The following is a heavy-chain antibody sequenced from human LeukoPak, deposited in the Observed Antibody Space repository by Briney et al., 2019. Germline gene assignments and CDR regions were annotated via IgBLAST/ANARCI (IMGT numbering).Heavy chain of an antibody. J-gene: IGHJ6*02. CDR1: GGTFSSYA. Sequence: SVKVSCKASGGTFSSYAISWVRQAPGQGLEWMGGIIPIFGTANYAQKFQGRVTITTDESTSTAYMELSSLRSEDTAVYYCAISNPAGHYYGMDVWGQGTTVTVSS. CDR3: AISNPAGHYYGMDV. V-gene: IGHV1-69*05. CDR2: IIPIFGTA.